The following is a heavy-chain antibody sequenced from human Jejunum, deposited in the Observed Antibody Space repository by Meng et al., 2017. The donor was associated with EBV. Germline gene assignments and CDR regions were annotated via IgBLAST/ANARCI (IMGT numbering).Heavy chain of an antibody. CDR1: GGSISSSDYS. CDR3: AGEDFSGYRFDY. Sequence: QLQLQESGSGLVKPSQTLSLTCAASGGSISSSDYSWSWLRQPPGKGLELIGYIFHSGSTYYNPSLKGRVTISVDRPTNQFSLRLTSVTAADTAVYYCAGEDFSGYRFDYWGQGTLVTVSS. D-gene: IGHD3-22*01. CDR2: IFHSGST. V-gene: IGHV4-30-2*01. J-gene: IGHJ4*02.